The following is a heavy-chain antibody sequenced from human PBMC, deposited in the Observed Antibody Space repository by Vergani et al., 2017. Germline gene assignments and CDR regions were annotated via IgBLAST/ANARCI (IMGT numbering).Heavy chain of an antibody. D-gene: IGHD4-11*01. J-gene: IGHJ6*03. Sequence: QVQLQQWGGGLLKPSETLSLTCVVNGGSFTSYHWTWIRQSPGEGLEWVGDIDHTGRPEYNPSLKSRLTMSVDKSRTQFSLTLNSVTATDTAIYFCAIVNTETNGHLYYYYYMDVWGQGTAVTVS. V-gene: IGHV4-34*01. CDR1: GGSFTSYH. CDR3: AIVNTETNGHLYYYYYMDV. CDR2: IDHTGRP.